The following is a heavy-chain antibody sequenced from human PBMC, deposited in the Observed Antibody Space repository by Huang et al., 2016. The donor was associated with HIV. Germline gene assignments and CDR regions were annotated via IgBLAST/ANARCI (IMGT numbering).Heavy chain of an antibody. D-gene: IGHD2-2*01. CDR1: GFTVSDSY. V-gene: IGHV3-53*01. Sequence: EVQLVESGGGLIQPGGSLRLSCVASGFTVSDSYMSWVRQAPGKGLEWVSVIYSDGRTFYADSVKGRLTISRDNSKNTLYLQMNSLRPEDMAIYYCARDLVFGSTTNDYWGQGTLVTVSS. CDR3: ARDLVFGSTTNDY. CDR2: IYSDGRT. J-gene: IGHJ4*02.